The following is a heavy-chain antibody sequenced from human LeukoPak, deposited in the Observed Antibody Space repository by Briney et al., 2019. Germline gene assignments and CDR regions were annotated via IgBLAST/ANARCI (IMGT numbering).Heavy chain of an antibody. D-gene: IGHD6-19*01. Sequence: GGSLRLSGAASGFTFSNYAMSWVRQAPGKGLEWVSAISGSGGSTYYADSVKGRFTISRDNSKNTLYLQLNSLRAEDTAVYYCAKLIGWYYFDYWGQGTLVTVSS. V-gene: IGHV3-23*01. J-gene: IGHJ4*02. CDR3: AKLIGWYYFDY. CDR2: ISGSGGST. CDR1: GFTFSNYA.